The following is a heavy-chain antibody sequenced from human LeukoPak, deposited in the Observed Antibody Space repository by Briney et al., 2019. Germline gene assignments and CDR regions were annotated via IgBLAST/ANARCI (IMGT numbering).Heavy chain of an antibody. CDR1: GFTFSSYA. CDR3: AKEQGSGSYEDFDY. CDR2: ISGSGGST. D-gene: IGHD1-26*01. Sequence: GGSLRLSCVASGFTFSSYAMSWVRQAPGKGLEWVSAISGSGGSTYYADSVKGRFTISRDNSKDTLYLQMNSLRAEDTAVYYCAKEQGSGSYEDFDYWGQGTLVTVSS. J-gene: IGHJ4*02. V-gene: IGHV3-23*01.